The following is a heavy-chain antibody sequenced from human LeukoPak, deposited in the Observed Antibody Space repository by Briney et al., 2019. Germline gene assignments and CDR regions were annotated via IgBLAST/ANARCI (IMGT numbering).Heavy chain of an antibody. CDR3: ASTTVRGVIDAFDV. Sequence: GGSLRLSCAASGFTFSTYTMNWVRQTPGKGLEWVSSIGSGTSTYIYYADSVKGRFTISRDNAKNSLYLQMNSLRDEDTAVYYCASTTVRGVIDAFDVWGQGTMVTVSS. CDR1: GFTFSTYT. CDR2: IGSGTSTYI. V-gene: IGHV3-21*01. J-gene: IGHJ3*01. D-gene: IGHD3-10*01.